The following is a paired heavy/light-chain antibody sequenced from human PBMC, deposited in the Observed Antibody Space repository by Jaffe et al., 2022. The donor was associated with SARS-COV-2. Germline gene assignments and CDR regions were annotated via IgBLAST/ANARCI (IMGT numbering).Heavy chain of an antibody. CDR1: GDSVSSTTYY. D-gene: IGHD2-15*01. CDR2: IYNTGGT. V-gene: IGHV4-39*01. J-gene: IGHJ5*02. CDR3: GKGHCNGESCLLGWFDP. Sequence: QLQLQESGPGRVKPSETLSLTCTVSGDSVSSTTYYWGWIRQSPGKGLEWIGTIYNTGGTHYNPSLKSRVIISVETSKNQFSLKLTSVTAADTAVYYCGKGHCNGESCLLGWFDPWGQGTLVTVSS.
Light chain of an antibody. J-gene: IGKJ2*01. CDR3: QQYGPSPPFT. CDR1: QSVNNAF. CDR2: GAS. Sequence: EVVLTQSPGTLSLSPGERVTLSCRASQSVNNAFLAWYQQKPGQAPRLFIYGASNRSPGIPDRFSGSGSGTDFTLTISRLEPEDFAVYYCQQYGPSPPFTFGQGTKLEI. V-gene: IGKV3-20*01.